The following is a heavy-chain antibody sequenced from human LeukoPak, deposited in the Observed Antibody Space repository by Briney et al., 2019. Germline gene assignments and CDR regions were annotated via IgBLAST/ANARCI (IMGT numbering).Heavy chain of an antibody. J-gene: IGHJ4*02. CDR3: ARDRGGTYFDY. CDR1: GFTFSSYG. D-gene: IGHD1-26*01. CDR2: IWYDGSNK. V-gene: IGHV3-33*01. Sequence: GGSLRLSCAASGFTFSSYGMHWVRQAPGKGLEWVAVIWYDGSNKYYADSVRGRFTISRDNSKNTLYLQMNSLRAEDTAVYYCARDRGGTYFDYWGQGTLVTVSS.